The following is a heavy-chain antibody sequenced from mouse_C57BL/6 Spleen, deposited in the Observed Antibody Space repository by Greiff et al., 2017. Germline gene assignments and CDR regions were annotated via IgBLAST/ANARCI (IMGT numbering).Heavy chain of an antibody. CDR1: GFNIKDDY. Sequence: VQLKQSGAELVRPGASVKLSCTASGFNIKDDYMHWVKQRPEQGLEWIGWIDPENGDTEYASKFQGKATITADTSSNTAYLQLSSLTSEDTAVYYCTTGGYFAYWGQGTTLTVSS. CDR3: TTGGYFAY. J-gene: IGHJ2*01. V-gene: IGHV14-4*01. CDR2: IDPENGDT.